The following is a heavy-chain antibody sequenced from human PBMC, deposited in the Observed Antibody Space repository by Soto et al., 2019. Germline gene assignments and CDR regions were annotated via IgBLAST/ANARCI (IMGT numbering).Heavy chain of an antibody. CDR1: GFTFSNAW. J-gene: IGHJ4*02. CDR3: TTLDFDWLFFDY. CDR2: IKSKTDGGTT. D-gene: IGHD3-9*01. Sequence: GGSLSRSCAASGFTFSNAWMSWVRQAPGKGLEWVGRIKSKTDGGTTDYAAPVKGRFTISRDDSKNMLYLQMNSLKTEDTAVYYCTTLDFDWLFFDYWGQGTLVTVSS. V-gene: IGHV3-15*01.